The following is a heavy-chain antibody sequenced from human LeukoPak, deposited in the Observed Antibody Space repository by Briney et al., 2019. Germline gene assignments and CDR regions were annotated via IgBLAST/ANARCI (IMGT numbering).Heavy chain of an antibody. V-gene: IGHV3-30*03. Sequence: GGSLRLSCAASGFTFSSYGMHWVRQAPGKGLEWVAVISYDGSNKYYADSVKGRFTISRDNAKNSLYLHMNSLRAEDSALYYCARDRDSSGNDAFDIWGQGTMVTVSS. CDR3: ARDRDSSGNDAFDI. D-gene: IGHD3-22*01. CDR2: ISYDGSNK. CDR1: GFTFSSYG. J-gene: IGHJ3*02.